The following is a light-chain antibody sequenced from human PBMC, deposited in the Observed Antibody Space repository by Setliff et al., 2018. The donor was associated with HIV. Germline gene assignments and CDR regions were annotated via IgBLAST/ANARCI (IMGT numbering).Light chain of an antibody. CDR2: EVT. CDR3: CSNTGSNTYV. V-gene: IGLV2-14*03. CDR1: SSDVGGFNS. J-gene: IGLJ1*01. Sequence: QSALTQPASVSGSAGQSITISCTGTSSDVGGFNSVSWYQQHPDKAPKLIIYEVTNRPSGVSDRFFGSKSGNTASLTISGLQTEDEADYYCCSNTGSNTYVIGSGTKVTVL.